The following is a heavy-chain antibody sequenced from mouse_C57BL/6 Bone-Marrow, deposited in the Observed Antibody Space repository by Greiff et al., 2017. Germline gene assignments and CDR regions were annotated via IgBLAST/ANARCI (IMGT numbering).Heavy chain of an antibody. CDR3: ARWGYAMDY. J-gene: IGHJ4*01. Sequence: VKLQESGAELMKPGASVKLSCKATGYTFTGYWIEWVKQRPGHGLEWIGEILPGSGSTNYNEKFKGNATFTADTSSNTAYMQLSSLTTEDSAIYYCARWGYAMDYWGQGTSVTVSS. CDR1: GYTFTGYW. V-gene: IGHV1-9*01. CDR2: ILPGSGST.